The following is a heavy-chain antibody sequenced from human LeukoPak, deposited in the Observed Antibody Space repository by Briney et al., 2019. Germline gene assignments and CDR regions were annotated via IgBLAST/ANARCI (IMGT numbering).Heavy chain of an antibody. V-gene: IGHV3-73*01. CDR2: IRSKANSYAT. Sequence: GGSLRLSCAASGFTFSGSAMHWVRQASGKGLEWVGRIRSKANSYATAYAASVKGRFTISRDDSKNTAYLQMNSLKTEDTAVYYCTSQRDAVPAALTFDPWGQGTLVTVSS. J-gene: IGHJ5*02. CDR1: GFTFSGSA. D-gene: IGHD2-2*01. CDR3: TSQRDAVPAALTFDP.